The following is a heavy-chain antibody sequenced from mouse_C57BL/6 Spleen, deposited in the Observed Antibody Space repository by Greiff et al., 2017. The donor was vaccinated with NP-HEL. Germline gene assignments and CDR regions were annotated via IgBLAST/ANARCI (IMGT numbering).Heavy chain of an antibody. CDR1: GYTFTDYE. Sequence: QVQLQQSGAELVRPGASVTLSCKASGYTFTDYEMHWVKQTPVHGLEWIGAIYPETGGTAYNQKFKDKAILTADKSSSTAYMELRSLASEDSAVYYYARDLFAYWGQGTLVTVSA. CDR3: ARDLFAY. V-gene: IGHV1-15*01. CDR2: IYPETGGT. J-gene: IGHJ3*01.